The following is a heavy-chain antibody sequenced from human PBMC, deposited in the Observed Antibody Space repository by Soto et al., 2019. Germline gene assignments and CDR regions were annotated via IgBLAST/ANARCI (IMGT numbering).Heavy chain of an antibody. CDR2: ISYDGSNK. V-gene: IGHV3-30-3*01. CDR3: ARLSEGVFRGGSFGV. D-gene: IGHD3-10*01. CDR1: GFTFSSYA. Sequence: GGSLRLSCAASGFTFSSYAMHWVRQAPGKGLEWVAVISYDGSNKYYADSVKGRFTISRDNSKDTLYLQMNSLRAEDTAVYYCARLSEGVFRGGSFGVWGQGTTVTVSS. J-gene: IGHJ6*02.